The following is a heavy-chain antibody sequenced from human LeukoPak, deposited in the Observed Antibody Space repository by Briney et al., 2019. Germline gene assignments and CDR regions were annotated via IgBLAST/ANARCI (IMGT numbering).Heavy chain of an antibody. D-gene: IGHD5-12*01. CDR1: GYRFTTYW. V-gene: IGHV5-51*01. CDR3: ARQITDQSSGYDSIDY. Sequence: GESLKISCKASGYRFTTYWIGWVRQMSGKGLEWMGIIYPGDSDTRYSPSFEGQVTISADKSITTAYLQWSSLKASDTAMYYCARQITDQSSGYDSIDYWGQGTLVTVSS. J-gene: IGHJ4*02. CDR2: IYPGDSDT.